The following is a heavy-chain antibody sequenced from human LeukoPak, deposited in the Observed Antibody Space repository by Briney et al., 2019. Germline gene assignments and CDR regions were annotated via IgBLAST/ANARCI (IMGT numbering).Heavy chain of an antibody. D-gene: IGHD3-3*01. CDR3: AREYYDFWSGFDY. CDR1: GGSVSSGSYY. CDR2: IYYSGST. Sequence: SETLSLTCAVSGGSVSSGSYYWSWIRQPPGKGLEWIGYIYYSGSTNYNPSLKSRVTISVDTSKNQFSLKLSSVTAADTAVYYCAREYYDFWSGFDYWGQGTLVTVSS. J-gene: IGHJ4*02. V-gene: IGHV4-61*01.